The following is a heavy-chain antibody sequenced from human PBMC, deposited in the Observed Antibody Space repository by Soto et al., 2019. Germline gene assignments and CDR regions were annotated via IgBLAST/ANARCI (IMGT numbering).Heavy chain of an antibody. Sequence: ASVKVSCKASGYTFTSYDINWVRQATGQGLEWMGWMNSNSGNTGYAQKFQGRVTMTRNTPISTASMELSSLRSEDTSVYYCARAGITMVRGGYYYYGMAVSGQGTTVTVSS. V-gene: IGHV1-8*01. CDR2: MNSNSGNT. D-gene: IGHD3-10*01. J-gene: IGHJ6*02. CDR3: ARAGITMVRGGYYYYGMAV. CDR1: GYTFTSYD.